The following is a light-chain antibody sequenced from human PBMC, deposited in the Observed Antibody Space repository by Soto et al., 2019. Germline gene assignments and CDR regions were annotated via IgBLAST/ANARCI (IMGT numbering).Light chain of an antibody. CDR2: DDS. CDR1: NIGSKS. Sequence: SYELTQPPSVSVAPGQTARITCGGNNIGSKSVHWYQQKPGQAPVLVVDDDSDRPSGIPERFSGSNSGNTATLTISRVEAGDEADYFCHVWDSSSENVFGTGTKLTVL. J-gene: IGLJ1*01. V-gene: IGLV3-21*02. CDR3: HVWDSSSENV.